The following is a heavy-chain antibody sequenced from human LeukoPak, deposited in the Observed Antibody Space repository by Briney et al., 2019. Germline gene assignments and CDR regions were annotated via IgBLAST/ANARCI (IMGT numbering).Heavy chain of an antibody. D-gene: IGHD2-2*01. CDR3: ARSPTKRVPEDY. V-gene: IGHV4-4*02. CDR1: SDSISTSNW. CDR2: IFHSGST. J-gene: IGHJ4*02. Sequence: SETLSLTCTVSSDSISTSNWWSWVRQPPGKGLEWIGQIFHSGSTSYSPSLKSRVTISMDKSKNQISLRLTSVTAADTAVYYCARSPTKRVPEDYWGQGTLVTVSS.